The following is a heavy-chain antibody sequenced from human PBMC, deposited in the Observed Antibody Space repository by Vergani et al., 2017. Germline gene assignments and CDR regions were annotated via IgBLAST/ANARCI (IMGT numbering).Heavy chain of an antibody. J-gene: IGHJ6*02. CDR2: ISGHGDRT. D-gene: IGHD2-15*01. CDR1: GFTFSNSA. V-gene: IGHV3-23*01. CDR3: AKDPRYYCSGGSPWCYYGMDV. Sequence: EVHLLESGGGQVEAGGSLRLSCVASGFTFSNSAMSWVRQTSGKGLEWVSAISGHGDRTYYADSVKGRFTISRDNSKNTLYLQMNSLRAEDTAVYYCAKDPRYYCSGGSPWCYYGMDVWGQGP.